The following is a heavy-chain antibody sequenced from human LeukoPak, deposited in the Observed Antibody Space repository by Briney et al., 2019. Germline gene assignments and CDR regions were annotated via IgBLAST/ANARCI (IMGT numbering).Heavy chain of an antibody. CDR3: LSRGYYDSSGPTDY. J-gene: IGHJ4*02. D-gene: IGHD3-22*01. CDR1: GFTFDDYA. CDR2: ISWNSGSI. Sequence: GRSLRLSCVASGFTFDDYAMHWVRQAPGKGLEWVSGISWNSGSIGYADSVKGRFTISRDNSKNTLYLQMNSLRAEDTAVYYCLSRGYYDSSGPTDYWGQGTLVTVSS. V-gene: IGHV3-9*01.